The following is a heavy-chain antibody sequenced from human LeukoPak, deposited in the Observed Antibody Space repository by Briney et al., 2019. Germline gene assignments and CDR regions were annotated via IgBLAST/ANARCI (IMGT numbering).Heavy chain of an antibody. J-gene: IGHJ4*02. CDR2: ISGSGGST. V-gene: IGHV3-23*01. D-gene: IGHD2-15*01. CDR1: GCTSTSCA. CDR3: AKDHIELHPDFDY. Sequence: GGSLTLSCAASGCTSTSCAMSWVRQAAGKGLEWVSAISGSGGSTYYADSVKGRFTISRDNSKNTLYLQMNSLRAEDTAVYYCAKDHIELHPDFDYWGQRTLVTVSS.